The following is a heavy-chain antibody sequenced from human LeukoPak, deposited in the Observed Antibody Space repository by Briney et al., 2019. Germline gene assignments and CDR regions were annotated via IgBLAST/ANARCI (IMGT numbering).Heavy chain of an antibody. Sequence: GRSLRLSCAASGFTFDDNAMHWVRQAPGQGLGWVSGISWNSGSIGYSDSVKGRFTISRDNAKNSLYLQMNSLRAEDMCLYYCAKGDYYDSSGYYDYWGQGTLVTVSS. J-gene: IGHJ4*02. D-gene: IGHD3-22*01. CDR2: ISWNSGSI. V-gene: IGHV3-9*03. CDR1: GFTFDDNA. CDR3: AKGDYYDSSGYYDY.